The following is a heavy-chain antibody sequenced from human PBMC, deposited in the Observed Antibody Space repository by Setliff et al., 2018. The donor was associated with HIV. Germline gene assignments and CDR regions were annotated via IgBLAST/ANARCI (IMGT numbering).Heavy chain of an antibody. Sequence: GASVKVSCKASGYSFTNYYIHWVRQAPGLGLEWMGKISPGGGSTSKEQKFQGRFTMTRDTSTSTVYMELSSLRSEDTAVYYCARGPLVVPTHYYMDLWGKGTTVTVSS. CDR1: GYSFTNYY. CDR3: ARGPLVVPTHYYMDL. V-gene: IGHV1-46*01. CDR2: ISPGGGST. J-gene: IGHJ6*03. D-gene: IGHD3-22*01.